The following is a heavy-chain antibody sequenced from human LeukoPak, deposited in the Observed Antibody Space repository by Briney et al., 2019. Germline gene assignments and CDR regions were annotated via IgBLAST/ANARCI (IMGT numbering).Heavy chain of an antibody. V-gene: IGHV1-24*01. D-gene: IGHD2-2*01. CDR3: ATDPGETVPAAKGPRGDYCYGMDV. CDR2: FDPEDGET. Sequence: ASVKVSCKVSGYTLTELSMHWVRQAPGKGLEWMGGFDPEDGETIYAQKFQGRVTMTEDTSTDTAYMELNSLRSDDTAVYYCATDPGETVPAAKGPRGDYCYGMDVWGQGTTVTVSS. CDR1: GYTLTELS. J-gene: IGHJ6*02.